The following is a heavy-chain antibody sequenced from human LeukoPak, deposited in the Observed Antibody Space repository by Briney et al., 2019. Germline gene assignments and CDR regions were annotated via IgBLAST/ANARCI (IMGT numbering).Heavy chain of an antibody. CDR3: ARRMVYADDAFDI. J-gene: IGHJ3*02. V-gene: IGHV3-66*02. CDR1: GFTFSSNY. Sequence: GSLRLSCAASGFTFSSNYMSWVRQAPGKGLEWVSVIYSGGSTYYADSVKGRFTISRDNSKNTLYLQMNSLRAEDTAVYYCARRMVYADDAFDIWGQGTMVTVSS. CDR2: IYSGGST. D-gene: IGHD2-8*01.